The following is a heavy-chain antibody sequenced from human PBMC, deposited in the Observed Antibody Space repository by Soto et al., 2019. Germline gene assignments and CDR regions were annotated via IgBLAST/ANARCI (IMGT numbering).Heavy chain of an antibody. CDR2: IYPGDSDS. J-gene: IGHJ6*02. CDR3: ARPRSGSYRLDYYGMVV. D-gene: IGHD3-10*01. CDR1: RYSFTSYW. Sequence: GESLKISCKGSRYSFTSYWIAWVRQMPGKGLEWMGIIYPGDSDSRYSPSFQGQVTISADKSISTAYLQWSSLKASDTAIYYCARPRSGSYRLDYYGMVVWGQGTTVTVSS. V-gene: IGHV5-51*01.